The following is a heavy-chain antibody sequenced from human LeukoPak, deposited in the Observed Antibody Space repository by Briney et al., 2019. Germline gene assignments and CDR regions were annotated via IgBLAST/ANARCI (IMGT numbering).Heavy chain of an antibody. V-gene: IGHV1-2*02. Sequence: ASVKVSCKASGYTFTGYYMHWVRQAPGQGLEWMGWINPNSGGTNYAQKFQGRVTMTRDTSISTAYMELSRLRSDDTAVYYCARVDYDNYYYYYGMDVWGQGTTVTV. CDR2: INPNSGGT. CDR3: ARVDYDNYYYYYGMDV. CDR1: GYTFTGYY. D-gene: IGHD4-17*01. J-gene: IGHJ6*02.